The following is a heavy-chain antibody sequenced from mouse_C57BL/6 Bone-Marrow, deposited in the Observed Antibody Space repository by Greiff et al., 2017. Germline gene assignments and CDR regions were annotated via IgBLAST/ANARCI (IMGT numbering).Heavy chain of an antibody. CDR2: IYPGSGST. J-gene: IGHJ3*01. V-gene: IGHV1-55*01. CDR1: GYTFTSYW. D-gene: IGHD1-1*01. Sequence: QVQLQQPGAELVKPGASVKMSCKASGYTFTSYWITWVKQRPGQGLEWIGDIYPGSGSTNYNEKFKSKATLTVDTSSSTAYMQLSSLTSEDSAVYYCARERGRYYGGFAYWGQGTLVTVSA. CDR3: ARERGRYYGGFAY.